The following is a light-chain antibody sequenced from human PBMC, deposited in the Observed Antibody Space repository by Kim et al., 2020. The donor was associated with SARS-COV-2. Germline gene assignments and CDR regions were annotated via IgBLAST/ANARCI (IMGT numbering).Light chain of an antibody. CDR1: QRVINN. V-gene: IGKV3-15*01. CDR3: HQYNNLPLLS. J-gene: IGKJ4*01. Sequence: SPGEKMPPSFSASQRVINNFACFQQQPALPPRLLLYCASTRATAIPATFCGSGCGTEFTLTIRSLQSEDLAVYYCHQYNNLPLLSFGGGTKVDIK. CDR2: CAS.